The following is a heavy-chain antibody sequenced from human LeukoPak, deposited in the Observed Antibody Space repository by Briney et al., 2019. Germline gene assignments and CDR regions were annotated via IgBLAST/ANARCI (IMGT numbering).Heavy chain of an antibody. V-gene: IGHV1-2*02. D-gene: IGHD1-1*01. Sequence: VSVKVSCKASGYTFTGYYMHWVRQAPGQGLEWMGWINPNSGGTNYAQRFQGRVSMTRDTSISTAYMELSRLGSDDTAVYYCALGIGTYYYYGMDVWGQGTTVTVSS. CDR2: INPNSGGT. CDR3: ALGIGTYYYYGMDV. J-gene: IGHJ6*02. CDR1: GYTFTGYY.